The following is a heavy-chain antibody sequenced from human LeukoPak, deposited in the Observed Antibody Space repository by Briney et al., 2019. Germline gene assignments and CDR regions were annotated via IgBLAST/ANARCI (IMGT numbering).Heavy chain of an antibody. J-gene: IGHJ4*02. Sequence: QPGGSLRLSCAASGFPFSRYSMNWVRQAPGKGLEWVSYVGSGGSTIYYADAVKGRFTISRDNGKNSLYLQMNSLRAEDTAVYYCARGPSGGNNLWVDYWGQGTLVTVSS. CDR2: VGSGGSTI. CDR3: ARGPSGGNNLWVDY. CDR1: GFPFSRYS. V-gene: IGHV3-48*01. D-gene: IGHD1-20*01.